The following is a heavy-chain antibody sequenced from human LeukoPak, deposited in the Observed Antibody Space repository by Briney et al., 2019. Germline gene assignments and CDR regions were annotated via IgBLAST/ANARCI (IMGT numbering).Heavy chain of an antibody. D-gene: IGHD6-19*01. Sequence: NPSETLSLTCTVSGGSISSGSYYWSWIRQPAGKGLEWIGRIYTGGSTNYNPSLKSRVTISVDTSKNQFSLKLSSVTAADTAVYYCARDPYSSGWTFDYWGQGTLVTVSS. V-gene: IGHV4-61*02. CDR3: ARDPYSSGWTFDY. CDR2: IYTGGST. CDR1: GGSISSGSYY. J-gene: IGHJ4*02.